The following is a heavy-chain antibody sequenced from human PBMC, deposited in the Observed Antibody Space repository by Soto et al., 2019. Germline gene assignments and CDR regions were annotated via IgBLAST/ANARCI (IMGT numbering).Heavy chain of an antibody. CDR1: GGSMHSGGYC. V-gene: IGHV4-31*03. Sequence: QVQLQESGPGLVKPSQTLSLTCTVSGGSMHSGGYCWRWVSQHPGEGLEWIGCISYGGTTSYNPSLKSRVIISVATSKHQFSLKLASATAADTAVYYGSGGILVWGQGTLITVSS. J-gene: IGHJ4*02. CDR2: ISYGGTT. CDR3: SGGILV. D-gene: IGHD3-10*01.